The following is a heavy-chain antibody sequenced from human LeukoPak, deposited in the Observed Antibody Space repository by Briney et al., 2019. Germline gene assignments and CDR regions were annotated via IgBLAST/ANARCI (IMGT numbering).Heavy chain of an antibody. D-gene: IGHD1-7*01. CDR1: GGSISSGYYY. J-gene: IGHJ6*02. CDR3: ARDNWNYGSSMDV. V-gene: IGHV4-61*01. CDR2: IYYSGST. Sequence: SETLSLTCSVSGGSISSGYYYWSWIRQSPGKGLEWIGYIYYSGSTNYNPSLKSRVTISVDTSKNQFSLKLSSVTAADTAVYYCARDNWNYGSSMDVWGQGTTVTVSS.